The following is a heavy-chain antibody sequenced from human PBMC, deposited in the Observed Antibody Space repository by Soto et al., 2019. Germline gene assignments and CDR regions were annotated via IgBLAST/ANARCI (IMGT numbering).Heavy chain of an antibody. Sequence: QVQLQESGPGLVRPSQTLSLTCSVSGGSVSGSGHYWSWIRQHPGKGLEWIGYIYYSGSTYYNPSLESRLTISLDTSKNEFSLKLSSVTAADTAVYYCAREEGGTRGYYYIDVWGKGTTVTVSS. CDR2: IYYSGST. CDR1: GGSVSGSGHY. D-gene: IGHD1-1*01. V-gene: IGHV4-31*03. J-gene: IGHJ6*03. CDR3: AREEGGTRGYYYIDV.